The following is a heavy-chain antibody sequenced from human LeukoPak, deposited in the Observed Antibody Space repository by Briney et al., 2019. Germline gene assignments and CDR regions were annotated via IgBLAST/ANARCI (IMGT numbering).Heavy chain of an antibody. CDR3: AKGDNWNEDGGLGY. D-gene: IGHD1-1*01. J-gene: IGHJ4*02. CDR1: GFTFSSYG. Sequence: GRSLRLSCVASGFTFSSYGMHWVRQAPGKGLEWVAVISYDGSNKYYADSVKGRFTISRDNSKNTLYLQMNSLRAEDTAVYYCAKGDNWNEDGGLGYWGQGTLVTVSS. V-gene: IGHV3-30*18. CDR2: ISYDGSNK.